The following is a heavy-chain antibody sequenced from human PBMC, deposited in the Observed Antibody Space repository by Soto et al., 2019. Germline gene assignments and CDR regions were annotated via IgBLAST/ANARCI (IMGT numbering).Heavy chain of an antibody. D-gene: IGHD3-22*01. CDR1: GFTFSNAW. CDR3: NTDRTSAYYYDSSGYPIHFDY. CDR2: IKSKADGGTT. Sequence: PGRSLRLSCAASGFTFSNAWMSWVRQAPGKGLEWVGRIKSKADGGTTDYAAPVKGRFTTSRDDSKNTLYLQMNSLKTEDTAVYYCNTDRTSAYYYDSSGYPIHFDYWGQGTLVTVPS. J-gene: IGHJ4*02. V-gene: IGHV3-15*01.